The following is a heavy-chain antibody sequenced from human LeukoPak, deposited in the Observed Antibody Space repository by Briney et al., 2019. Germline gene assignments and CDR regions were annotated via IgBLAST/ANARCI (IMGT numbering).Heavy chain of an antibody. J-gene: IGHJ4*02. D-gene: IGHD3-16*02. V-gene: IGHV4-59*11. CDR3: AREKGGYRGHFDY. CDR1: GGSISNHY. CDR2: VYYLGST. Sequence: SETLSLTCTVSGGSISNHYWSWLRQSPGEGLEWLGQVYYLGSTSYNPSFKSRITISLDTSKNQFSLKLSSVTAADAAVYFCAREKGGYRGHFDYWGQGTLVTVSS.